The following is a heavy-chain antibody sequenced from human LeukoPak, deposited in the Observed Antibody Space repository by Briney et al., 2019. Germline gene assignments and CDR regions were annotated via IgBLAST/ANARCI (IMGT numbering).Heavy chain of an antibody. V-gene: IGHV3-53*01. Sequence: GGSLRLSCAASGFTVSSNYMSWVRQAPGKGLEWVSVIYSGGSTYYADSVKGRFTISRDNSKNTLYLQMNSLRAEDTAVYYCARPEAEMATTYYYYGMDVWGQGTTVTVSS. CDR3: ARPEAEMATTYYYYGMDV. CDR1: GFTVSSNY. CDR2: IYSGGST. D-gene: IGHD5-24*01. J-gene: IGHJ6*02.